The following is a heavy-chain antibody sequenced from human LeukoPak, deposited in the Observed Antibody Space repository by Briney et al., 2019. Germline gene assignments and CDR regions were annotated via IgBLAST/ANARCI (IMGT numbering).Heavy chain of an antibody. J-gene: IGHJ6*03. D-gene: IGHD3-3*01. V-gene: IGHV4-38-2*02. Sequence: SETLSLTCTVSGYSISSGYYWGWIRQPPGKGLEWIGSIYHSGSTYYNPSLKSRVTISVDTSKNQFSLKLSSVTAADTAVYYCARVTIFGVVISYYYYYYMDVWGKGTTVTVSS. CDR2: IYHSGST. CDR1: GYSISSGYY. CDR3: ARVTIFGVVISYYYYYYMDV.